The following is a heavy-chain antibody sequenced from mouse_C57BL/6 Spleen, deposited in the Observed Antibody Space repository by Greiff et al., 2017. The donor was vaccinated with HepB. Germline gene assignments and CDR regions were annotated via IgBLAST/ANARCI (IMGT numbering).Heavy chain of an antibody. CDR2: IYPGDGDT. CDR3: ALDSSGSRYFDY. V-gene: IGHV1-82*01. J-gene: IGHJ2*01. Sequence: VQLQQSGPELVKPGASVKISCKASGYAFSSSWMNWVKQRPGKGLEWIGRIYPGDGDTNYNGKFKGKATLTADKSSSTACMQLSSLTSEDSAVYFCALDSSGSRYFDYWGQGTTLTVSS. CDR1: GYAFSSSW. D-gene: IGHD3-2*02.